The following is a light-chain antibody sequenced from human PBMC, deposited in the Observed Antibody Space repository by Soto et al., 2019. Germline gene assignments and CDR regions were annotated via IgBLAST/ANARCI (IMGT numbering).Light chain of an antibody. CDR2: DAS. J-gene: IGKJ1*01. Sequence: DIQMTQSPSTLSASAGDRVTITCRASQSINTRLAWYQQKPGQAPKLLIYDASSLESGVPSRFSGSGSGTEFTLIISSLQSDDFATYYCQQYSSYWTSGQGTKVDIK. V-gene: IGKV1-5*01. CDR1: QSINTR. CDR3: QQYSSYWT.